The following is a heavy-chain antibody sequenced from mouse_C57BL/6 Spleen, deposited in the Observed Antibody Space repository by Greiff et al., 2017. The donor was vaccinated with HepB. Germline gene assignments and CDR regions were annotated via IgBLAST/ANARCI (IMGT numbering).Heavy chain of an antibody. CDR3: TDYTSYYFDY. D-gene: IGHD2-12*01. V-gene: IGHV1-15*01. CDR1: GYTFTDYE. J-gene: IGHJ2*01. CDR2: IDPETGGT. Sequence: VKLMESGAELVRPGASVTLSCKASGYTFTDYEMHWVKQTPVHGLEWIGAIDPETGGTAYNQKFKGKAILTADKSSSTAYMELRSLTSEDSAVYYCTDYTSYYFDYWGQGTTLTVSS.